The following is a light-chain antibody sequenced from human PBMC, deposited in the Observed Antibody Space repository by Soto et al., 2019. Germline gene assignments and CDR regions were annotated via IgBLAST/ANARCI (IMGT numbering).Light chain of an antibody. Sequence: EIVLTQSPGTLSLSPGEKAILSCRASQSIAPNYLAWYQQKPGQAPRLLIYGASSRATGIPDRFSGSGSGTDFTLTISRLEPEDFAVYFCLQHDDSFTWTFGQGTKVDIK. CDR2: GAS. CDR1: QSIAPNY. J-gene: IGKJ1*01. CDR3: LQHDDSFTWT. V-gene: IGKV3-20*01.